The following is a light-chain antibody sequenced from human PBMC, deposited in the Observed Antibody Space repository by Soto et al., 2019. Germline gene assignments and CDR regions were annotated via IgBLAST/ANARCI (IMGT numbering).Light chain of an antibody. Sequence: QSVLTQPASVSGPPGQSITISCTGSNSDVGIYDFVSWYQHHPGRAPKLIVSEVSHRPSGVSNRFSGSKSGNTASLTISGLQYEDEAEYYCMSYTSDDVRYVFGTGTKLTVL. CDR2: EVS. V-gene: IGLV2-14*01. CDR3: MSYTSDDVRYV. J-gene: IGLJ1*01. CDR1: NSDVGIYDF.